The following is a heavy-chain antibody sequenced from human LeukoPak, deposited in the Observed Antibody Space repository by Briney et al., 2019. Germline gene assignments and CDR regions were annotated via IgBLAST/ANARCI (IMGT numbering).Heavy chain of an antibody. CDR2: IYTSGST. CDR1: GGSISSGSYY. CDR3: ARAGVDSSSWYTPYYFDY. V-gene: IGHV4-61*02. D-gene: IGHD6-13*01. J-gene: IGHJ4*02. Sequence: SETLSLTCTVSGGSISSGSYYWSWIRQPAGKGLEWIGRIYTSGSTNYNPSLKSRVTISVDTSKNQFSLKLSSVTAADTAVYYCARAGVDSSSWYTPYYFDYWGQGTLVTVSS.